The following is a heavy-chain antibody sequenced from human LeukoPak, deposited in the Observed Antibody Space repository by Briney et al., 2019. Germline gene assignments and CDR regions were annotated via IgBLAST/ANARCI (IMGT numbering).Heavy chain of an antibody. D-gene: IGHD3-22*01. CDR3: ATRPPNYYDSSGYYAN. Sequence: DSVKGRFTISRDNSKNTLYLQMNSLRAEDTAVYYCATRPPNYYDSSGYYANWGQGTLVTVSS. J-gene: IGHJ4*02. V-gene: IGHV3-53*01.